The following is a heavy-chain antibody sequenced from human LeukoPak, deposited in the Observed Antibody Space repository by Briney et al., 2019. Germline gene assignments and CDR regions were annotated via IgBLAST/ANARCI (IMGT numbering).Heavy chain of an antibody. CDR3: AKVSVPTTNSAPLDH. V-gene: IGHV3-23*01. CDR1: GFTFSSYA. D-gene: IGHD4-4*01. CDR2: ISGSGGST. J-gene: IGHJ4*02. Sequence: PGGSLRLSCAASGFTFSSYAMSWVRQAPGKGLEWVSAISGSGGSTYYADSVKGRFTISRDNSKNTLYLQMNSLRAEDTAIYYCAKVSVPTTNSAPLDHWGQGAQVTVSS.